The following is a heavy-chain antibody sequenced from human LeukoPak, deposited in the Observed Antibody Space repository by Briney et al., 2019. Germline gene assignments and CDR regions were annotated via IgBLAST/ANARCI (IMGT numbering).Heavy chain of an antibody. CDR3: TCGGSGYLTIDY. D-gene: IGHD3-22*01. J-gene: IGHJ4*02. CDR1: GYTFTGYY. CDR2: INPNGGDT. V-gene: IGHV1-2*02. Sequence: GASVKVSCKASGYTFTGYYIHRVRQAPGQGLEWMGWINPNGGDTNYAQKFQGRVTMTSDTSISTAYMEMSRLRFDDTAVYYCTCGGSGYLTIDYWGQGTLVTVSS.